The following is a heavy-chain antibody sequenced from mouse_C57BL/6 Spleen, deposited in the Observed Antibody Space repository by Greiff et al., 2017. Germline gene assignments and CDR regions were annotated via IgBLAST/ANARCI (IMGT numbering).Heavy chain of an antibody. CDR1: GFTFSDYG. Sequence: EVHLVESGGGLVKPGGSLKLSCAASGFTFSDYGMHWVRQAPEKGLEWVAYISSGSSTIYYADTVKGRFTISRDNAKNTLFLQMTSLRSEDTAMYYCARGPDRATGVGFDYWGQGTTLTVSS. CDR2: ISSGSSTI. J-gene: IGHJ2*01. V-gene: IGHV5-17*01. CDR3: ARGPDRATGVGFDY. D-gene: IGHD1-1*01.